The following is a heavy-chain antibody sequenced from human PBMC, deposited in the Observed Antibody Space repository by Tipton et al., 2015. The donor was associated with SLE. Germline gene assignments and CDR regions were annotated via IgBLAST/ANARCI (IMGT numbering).Heavy chain of an antibody. V-gene: IGHV1-2*02. J-gene: IGHJ5*02. CDR2: INPNSGGT. CDR1: GYTFTGYY. Sequence: QSGPEVKKPGASVKVSCKASGYTFTGYYMHWVRQAPGQGLEWMGWINPNSGGTNYAQKFQGRVTMTRDTSISTAYMELSRLRSDDTAVYYCARPSGYYYDSSGYPNWFDPWGQGTLVTVSS. CDR3: ARPSGYYYDSSGYPNWFDP. D-gene: IGHD3-22*01.